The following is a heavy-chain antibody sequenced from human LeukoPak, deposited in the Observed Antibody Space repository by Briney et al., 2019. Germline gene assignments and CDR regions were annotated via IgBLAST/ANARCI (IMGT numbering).Heavy chain of an antibody. CDR1: GGXISSYY. CDR2: IYYSGST. D-gene: IGHD4-17*01. CDR3: ARHGTTVTAWYFDL. J-gene: IGHJ2*01. V-gene: IGHV4-59*05. Sequence: SETLSLTCTASGGXISSYYCSWIRQPPGKGLEWLGSIYYSGSTYYNPSLKSRVTISVDTSKDQFSLKLSSVTAADTAVYYCARHGTTVTAWYFDLWGRGTLVTVSS.